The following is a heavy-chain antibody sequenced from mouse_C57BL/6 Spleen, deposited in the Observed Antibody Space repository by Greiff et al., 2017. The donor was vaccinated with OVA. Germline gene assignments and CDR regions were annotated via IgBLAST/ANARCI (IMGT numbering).Heavy chain of an antibody. Sequence: EVQLVESGPGLVKPSQSLSLTCSVTGYSITSGYYWNWIRQLPGNKLEWMGYIPYNGSNNYNPTLKNRTSITRDTAKNQFFLKLNAVTTEDTATYYGAGGYCGSSHRWYFDVWGTGTTVTVSS. J-gene: IGHJ1*03. V-gene: IGHV3-6*01. CDR2: IPYNGSN. D-gene: IGHD1-1*01. CDR1: GYSITSGYY. CDR3: AGGYCGSSHRWYFDV.